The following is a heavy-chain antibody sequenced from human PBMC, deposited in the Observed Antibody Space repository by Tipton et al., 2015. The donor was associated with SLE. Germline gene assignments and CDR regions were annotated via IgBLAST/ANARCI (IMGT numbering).Heavy chain of an antibody. Sequence: TLSLTCNVSGVSISTYYWSWIRQPPGKGLEWIGYIYPTGSTNYNPSLKSRVTISVDTSKNQFSLNLNSVTAADTAVYYCASPNSGRWYYFDYWGQGTLVTVSS. CDR2: IYPTGST. V-gene: IGHV4-4*08. CDR3: ASPNSGRWYYFDY. CDR1: GVSISTYY. J-gene: IGHJ4*02. D-gene: IGHD2-15*01.